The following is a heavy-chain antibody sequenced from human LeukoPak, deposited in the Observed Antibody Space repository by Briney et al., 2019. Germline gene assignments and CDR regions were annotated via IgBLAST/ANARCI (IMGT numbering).Heavy chain of an antibody. J-gene: IGHJ4*02. CDR1: GYTFTGYY. D-gene: IGHD2-15*01. V-gene: IGHV1-2*02. Sequence: GASVKVSCKASGYTFTGYYMHWVRQAPGQGLEWMGWINPNSGGTNYAQKFQGRVTMTRDTSISTAYMELSRLRSDDTAVYYCARGAVVGTLVTFDYWGQGTLVTVSS. CDR2: INPNSGGT. CDR3: ARGAVVGTLVTFDY.